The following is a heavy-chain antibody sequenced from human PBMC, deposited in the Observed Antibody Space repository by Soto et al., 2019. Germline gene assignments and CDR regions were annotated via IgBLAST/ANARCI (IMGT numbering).Heavy chain of an antibody. Sequence: QVQLVQSGAEVQKPGSSVKVSCKASGGTFSSYTISWVRQAPGQGLEWMGRIIPILGIANYAQKFQGRVTITADKSTSTAYMELSSLRSEDTAVYYCARSSYGSGSYYIFDYWGQGTLVTVSS. CDR1: GGTFSSYT. J-gene: IGHJ4*02. CDR2: IIPILGIA. CDR3: ARSSYGSGSYYIFDY. V-gene: IGHV1-69*02. D-gene: IGHD3-10*01.